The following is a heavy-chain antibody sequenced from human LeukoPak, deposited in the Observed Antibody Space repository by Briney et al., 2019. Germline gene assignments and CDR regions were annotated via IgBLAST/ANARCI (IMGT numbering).Heavy chain of an antibody. CDR1: GYTFTGYY. V-gene: IGHV1-2*02. Sequence: ASVKVSCKASGYTFTGYYMHWVRQAPGQGLEWMGWINPNSGGTNYAQKFQGRVTMTRDTSISTAYMELSRLRSDDTAVYYCASGPLPNWNDVVGDYYYYYMDVWGKGTTVTVSS. D-gene: IGHD1-1*01. CDR2: INPNSGGT. J-gene: IGHJ6*03. CDR3: ASGPLPNWNDVVGDYYYYYMDV.